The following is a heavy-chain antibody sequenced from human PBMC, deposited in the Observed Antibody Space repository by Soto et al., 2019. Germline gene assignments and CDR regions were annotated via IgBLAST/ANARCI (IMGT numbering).Heavy chain of an antibody. D-gene: IGHD2-15*01. J-gene: IGHJ4*02. V-gene: IGHV3-23*01. Sequence: GSLRLSCTASGFTFSRHAMTWVRQAPGKGLEWVSGLSDSGGSIYYADSVKGRFTISRDNSMNTLYLQMNTLRAEDTAVYYCVGGNWVEGFDYWGQGTLVTVSS. CDR1: GFTFSRHA. CDR3: VGGNWVEGFDY. CDR2: LSDSGGSI.